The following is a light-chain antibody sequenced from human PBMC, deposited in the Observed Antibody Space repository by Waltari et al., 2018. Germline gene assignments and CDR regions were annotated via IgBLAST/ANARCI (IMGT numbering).Light chain of an antibody. J-gene: IGLJ3*02. V-gene: IGLV2-14*01. Sequence: QSALTQPASVSGSPGQSITISCTGTSSDVGGYKYVLWYQQHPGKAPKLMIYDVSKRPSGVSNRFSGSKSGNTASLTISGLQAEDEADYYCSSYTSSSTWVFGGGTKLTVL. CDR2: DVS. CDR3: SSYTSSSTWV. CDR1: SSDVGGYKY.